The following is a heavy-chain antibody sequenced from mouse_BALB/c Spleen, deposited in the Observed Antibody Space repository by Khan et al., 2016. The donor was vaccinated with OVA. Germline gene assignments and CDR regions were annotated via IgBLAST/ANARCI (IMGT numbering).Heavy chain of an antibody. CDR3: ARDGAYYRNDGWFAY. Sequence: QIQLVQSGAELARPGASVKMSCKASGYTFTSYTIHWIKQRPGQGLEWIGYINPSSGYTNYNQKFKDKATLTADKSSTTAYMQLSSLTSDDSAVYYCARDGAYYRNDGWFAYWGQRTLVTVSA. CDR1: GYTFTSYT. CDR2: INPSSGYT. D-gene: IGHD2-14*01. V-gene: IGHV1-4*01. J-gene: IGHJ3*01.